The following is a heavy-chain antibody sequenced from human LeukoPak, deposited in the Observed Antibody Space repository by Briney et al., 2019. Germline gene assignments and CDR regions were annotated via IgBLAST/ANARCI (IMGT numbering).Heavy chain of an antibody. CDR2: IYHSGST. CDR1: GYSISSGYD. CDR3: AREGITMVRGENWFDP. J-gene: IGHJ5*02. D-gene: IGHD3-10*01. V-gene: IGHV4-38-2*02. Sequence: SETLSLTCTVSGYSISSGYDWGWIRQPPGKGLEWIGSIYHSGSTNYNPSLKSRVTISVDTSKNQFSLKLSSVTAADTAVYYCAREGITMVRGENWFDPWGQGTLVTVSS.